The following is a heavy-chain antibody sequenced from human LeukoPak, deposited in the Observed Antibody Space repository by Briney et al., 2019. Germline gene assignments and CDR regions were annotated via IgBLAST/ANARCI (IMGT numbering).Heavy chain of an antibody. CDR3: AKDGGATTGFDY. Sequence: GGSLRLSCAASGFTFSSYGMHWVRQAPGKGLEWVAVISYDGSNKYYADSVKGRFTISRDNSKNTLYLQMNSLRAEDTAVYYCAKDGGATTGFDYWDQGTLVTVSS. CDR2: ISYDGSNK. D-gene: IGHD1-26*01. V-gene: IGHV3-30*18. J-gene: IGHJ4*02. CDR1: GFTFSSYG.